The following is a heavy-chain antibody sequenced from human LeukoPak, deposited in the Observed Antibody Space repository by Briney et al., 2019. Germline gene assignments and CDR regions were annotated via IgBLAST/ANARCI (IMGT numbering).Heavy chain of an antibody. CDR2: IWSDGSHQ. J-gene: IGHJ4*02. D-gene: IGHD1-26*01. V-gene: IGHV3-33*01. CDR1: GFTFNTYG. CDR3: ATDRGGYPFDY. Sequence: GKFLRLSCAASGFTFNTYGMHWVRQAPGKGLEWVAVIWSDGSHQTYADSVRGRFTISRDNSKSTLYLQMNSLRTEDTAVYYCATDRGGYPFDYWGQGTLVTVSS.